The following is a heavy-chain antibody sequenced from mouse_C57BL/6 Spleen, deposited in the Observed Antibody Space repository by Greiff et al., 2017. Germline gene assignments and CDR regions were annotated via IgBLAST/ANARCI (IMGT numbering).Heavy chain of an antibody. D-gene: IGHD1-1*01. V-gene: IGHV1-64*01. CDR2: IHPNSGST. Sequence: VQLQQPGAELVKPGASVKLSCKASGYTFTSYWMHWVKQRPGQGLEWIGMIHPNSGSTNYNEKFKSKDTLTVDKSSSTAYMQLSSLTSEDSAVYYCAREAITTSYWGQGTLVTVSA. CDR3: AREAITTSY. CDR1: GYTFTSYW. J-gene: IGHJ3*01.